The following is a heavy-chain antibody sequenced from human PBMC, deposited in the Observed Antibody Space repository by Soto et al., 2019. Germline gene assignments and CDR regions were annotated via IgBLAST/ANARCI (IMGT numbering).Heavy chain of an antibody. CDR2: ISYDGSNK. D-gene: IGHD3-22*01. V-gene: IGHV3-30*18. J-gene: IGHJ5*02. CDR3: AKDDAYYYDSSGQA. Sequence: GGSLRLSCAASGFTFSSYGMHWVRQAPGKGLEWVAVISYDGSNKYYADSVKGRFTISRDNSKNTLYLQMNSLRAEDTAVYYCAKDDAYYYDSSGQAWGQGTLVTVSS. CDR1: GFTFSSYG.